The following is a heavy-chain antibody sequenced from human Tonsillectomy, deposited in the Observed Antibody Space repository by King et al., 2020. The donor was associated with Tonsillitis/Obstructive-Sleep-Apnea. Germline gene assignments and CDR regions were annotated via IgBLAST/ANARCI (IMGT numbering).Heavy chain of an antibody. J-gene: IGHJ4*02. Sequence: EVQLVESGGGLVQPGGSLRLSCAASGFTFSSYWMSWVRQSPGKGLEWVANIKHHGSEKYYVDSVKGRFTISRDNAKNSLYLQFNSLRAEDPAVYFCAREYCSGSSCYRIFDCWGQGTLVTVSS. CDR1: GFTFSSYW. CDR2: IKHHGSEK. CDR3: AREYCSGSSCYRIFDC. V-gene: IGHV3-7*04. D-gene: IGHD2-15*01.